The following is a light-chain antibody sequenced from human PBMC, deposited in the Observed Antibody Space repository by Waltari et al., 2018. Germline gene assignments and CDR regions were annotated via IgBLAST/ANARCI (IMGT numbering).Light chain of an antibody. CDR1: QSVSNW. V-gene: IGKV1-5*03. CDR2: KAS. J-gene: IGKJ1*01. Sequence: DIPMTQSPSTLSDFVGDQVTLTCRASQSVSNWLAWFQQKPGKAPKLVVYKASTLESGVPSRFSGRGSGTEFTITISSLQPDDFATYYCQQYNSRSPWTFGQGTKVEIK. CDR3: QQYNSRSPWT.